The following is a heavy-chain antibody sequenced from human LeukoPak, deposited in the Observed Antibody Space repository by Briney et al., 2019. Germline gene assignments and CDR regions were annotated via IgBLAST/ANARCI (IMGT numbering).Heavy chain of an antibody. D-gene: IGHD3-22*01. CDR2: ISAYNGNT. Sequence: ASVKVSCKASGYAFTGYYIHWVRQAPGQGLEWMGRISAYNGNTSYTQKFQGRVTMTRDTSTSTVYMELSSLRSEDTAVYYRARVKSYYYDTSDKDAFDIWGQGTMVTVSS. CDR1: GYAFTGYY. J-gene: IGHJ3*02. V-gene: IGHV1-46*01. CDR3: ARVKSYYYDTSDKDAFDI.